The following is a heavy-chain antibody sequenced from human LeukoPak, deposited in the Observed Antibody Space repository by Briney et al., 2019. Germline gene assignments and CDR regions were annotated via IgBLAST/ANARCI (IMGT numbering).Heavy chain of an antibody. V-gene: IGHV3-30*02. CDR1: GFTFSSYG. CDR2: IRYDVSNK. J-gene: IGHJ4*02. D-gene: IGHD3-10*01. CDR3: AKDYASGSYFPAGVGY. Sequence: GGSLRLSCAASGFTFSSYGMHWVRQAPGKRLDWVAFIRYDVSNKYCADSVKGRFTISRDNSKNTLYLQMNSLRAEDTAVYYCAKDYASGSYFPAGVGYWGQGTLVTVSS.